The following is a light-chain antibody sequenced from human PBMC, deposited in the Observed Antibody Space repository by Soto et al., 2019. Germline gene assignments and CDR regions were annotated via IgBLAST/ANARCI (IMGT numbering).Light chain of an antibody. CDR1: SSNIGAGYD. CDR2: GNI. CDR3: QSYDSSLRGV. V-gene: IGLV1-40*01. J-gene: IGLJ2*01. Sequence: QSALTQPPSVSGAPGQRVTISCTGSSSNIGAGYDVHWYQQLPGTAPKLLIYGNINRPSGVPDRFSGSKSGTSASLAITGLQADDEADYYCQSYDSSLRGVFGGGTKVTVL.